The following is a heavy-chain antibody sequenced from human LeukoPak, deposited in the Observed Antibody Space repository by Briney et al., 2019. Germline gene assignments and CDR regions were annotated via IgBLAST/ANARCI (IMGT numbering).Heavy chain of an antibody. Sequence: SETLSLTCAVYGGSFSGYYWSWIRQPPGKGPEWIGEINHSGSTNYNPSLKSRVTISVDTSKNQFSLKLSSVTAADTAVYYCARPNIYYDSSVSWVGGQGTLVTLSS. V-gene: IGHV4-34*01. J-gene: IGHJ4*02. CDR1: GGSFSGYY. CDR2: INHSGST. D-gene: IGHD3-22*01. CDR3: ARPNIYYDSSVSWV.